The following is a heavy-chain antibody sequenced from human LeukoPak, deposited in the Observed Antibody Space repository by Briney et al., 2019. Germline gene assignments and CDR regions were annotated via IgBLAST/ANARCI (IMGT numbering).Heavy chain of an antibody. CDR1: GGTFSSYA. CDR2: IIPIFGTA. J-gene: IGHJ5*02. D-gene: IGHD6-13*01. CDR3: ARDGSSWSPGGWFDP. V-gene: IGHV1-69*05. Sequence: SVKVSCKASGGTFSSYAISWVRQAPGQGLEWMGGIIPIFGTANYAQKLQGRVTMTTDTSTSTAYMELRSLRSDDTAVYYCARDGSSWSPGGWFDPWGQGTLVTVSS.